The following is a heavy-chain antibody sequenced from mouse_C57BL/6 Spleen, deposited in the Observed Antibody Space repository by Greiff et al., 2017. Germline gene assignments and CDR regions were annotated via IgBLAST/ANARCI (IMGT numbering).Heavy chain of an antibody. CDR1: GYAFTNYL. D-gene: IGHD2-1*01. CDR2: INPGSGGT. V-gene: IGHV1-54*01. J-gene: IGHJ3*01. CDR3: ARGSGNYAFAY. Sequence: QVQLQQSGAELVRPGTSVKVSCMASGYAFTNYLIEWVKQRPGQGLEWIGVINPGSGGTNYNEKFKGKATLTADKSSSTAYMQLSSLTSEDSAVYFCARGSGNYAFAYWGQGTLVTVSA.